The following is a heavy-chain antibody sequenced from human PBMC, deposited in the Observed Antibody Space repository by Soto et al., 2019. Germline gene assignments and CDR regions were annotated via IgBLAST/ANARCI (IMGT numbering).Heavy chain of an antibody. CDR2: IYYSGST. CDR1: GGSISSYY. CDR3: ARGDAGTTGY. J-gene: IGHJ4*02. D-gene: IGHD1-7*01. Sequence: SETLSLTCTVSGGSISSYYWSWIRQPPGKGLEWIGYIYYSGSTNYNPSLKSRVTISVDTSKNQFSLKLSSVTAADTAVYYCARGDAGTTGYWGQGTLVTVSS. V-gene: IGHV4-59*01.